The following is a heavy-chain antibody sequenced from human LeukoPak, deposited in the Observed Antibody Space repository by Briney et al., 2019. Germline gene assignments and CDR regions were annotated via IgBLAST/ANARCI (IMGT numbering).Heavy chain of an antibody. J-gene: IGHJ4*02. CDR3: ARVSPRLHITGTKEGYFDY. D-gene: IGHD1-7*01. V-gene: IGHV4-30-4*01. CDR1: GGSISSGDYY. Sequence: SEILSLTCTVSGGSISSGDYYWSWIRQPPGKGLEWIGYIYYSGSTYYNPSLKSRVTISVDTSKNQFSLKLSSVTAADTAVYYCARVSPRLHITGTKEGYFDYWGQGTLVTVSS. CDR2: IYYSGST.